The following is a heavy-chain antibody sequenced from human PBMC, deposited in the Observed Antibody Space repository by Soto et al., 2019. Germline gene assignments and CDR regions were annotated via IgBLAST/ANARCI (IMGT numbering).Heavy chain of an antibody. V-gene: IGHV3-53*01. Sequence: GWSLRLSCAASGFTVSSNYMSWVRQAPGKGLEWVSVIYSGGSTYYADSVKGRFTTSRDNSKNTLYLQMNSLRAEDTAVYYCARDLRLVTDYYYYGMDVWGQGTTVTVSS. CDR1: GFTVSSNY. CDR3: ARDLRLVTDYYYYGMDV. D-gene: IGHD2-8*02. J-gene: IGHJ6*02. CDR2: IYSGGST.